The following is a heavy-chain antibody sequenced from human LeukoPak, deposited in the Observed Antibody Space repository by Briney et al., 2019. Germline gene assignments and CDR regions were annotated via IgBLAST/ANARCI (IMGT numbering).Heavy chain of an antibody. CDR2: ISAYNGNT. Sequence: GASVKVSCKASGYTFTSYGISWVRQAPGQGLEWMGWISAYNGNTNYAQKLQGRVTMTTDTSTSTVYMELRSLRSDDTAVYYCARELELRGNWFDPWGQGTLVTVSS. J-gene: IGHJ5*02. V-gene: IGHV1-18*01. D-gene: IGHD1-7*01. CDR1: GYTFTSYG. CDR3: ARELELRGNWFDP.